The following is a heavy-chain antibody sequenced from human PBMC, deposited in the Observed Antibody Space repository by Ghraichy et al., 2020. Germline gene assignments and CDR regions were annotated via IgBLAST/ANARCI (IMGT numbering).Heavy chain of an antibody. CDR2: IHYKGTS. D-gene: IGHD3-22*01. CDR1: GGSVSNFY. CDR3: ARDLSYYYDTSGWGWFDP. J-gene: IGHJ5*02. Sequence: SETLSLTCDVSGGSVSNFYWTWIRQPPGKGLEWIGHIHYKGTSNHNPSLTSRVILSVDTSKNQVSLRLFSVTAADTATYFCARDLSYYYDTSGWGWFDPWGQGTTVIVSS. V-gene: IGHV4-59*02.